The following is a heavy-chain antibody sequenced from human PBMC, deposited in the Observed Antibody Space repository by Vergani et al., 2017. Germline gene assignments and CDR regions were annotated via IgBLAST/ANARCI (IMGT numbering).Heavy chain of an antibody. D-gene: IGHD2-2*01. CDR1: GFIFSDYY. Sequence: VQLVETGGGLIQPGGSLRLSCAASGFIFSDYYMTWIRQTPGKGLEWLAHISDGGETKMYAESLKGRFTVSRDNTKNLLILQMKTLKVDDTATYYCVRDPLGYCSSTSCSHYYYYYYMDVWGKGTTVTVSS. CDR2: ISDGGETK. J-gene: IGHJ6*03. V-gene: IGHV3-11*01. CDR3: VRDPLGYCSSTSCSHYYYYYYMDV.